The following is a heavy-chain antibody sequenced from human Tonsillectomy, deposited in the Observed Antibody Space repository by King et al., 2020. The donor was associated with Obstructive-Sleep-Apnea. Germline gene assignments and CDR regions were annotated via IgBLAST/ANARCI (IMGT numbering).Heavy chain of an antibody. D-gene: IGHD4-17*01. CDR1: GFTFSSYA. V-gene: IGHV3-23*04. J-gene: IGHJ4*02. Sequence: QLVQSGGGLVQPGGSLKLSCVTSGFTFSSYAMSWVGQAPGKGLGWVSSMIRGGITYYADSVKGRFTISPDNSKNTLYLQMNSLRAEDTAVYYFAKDIGTTVTRDYWGQGTLVTVSS. CDR2: MIRGGIT. CDR3: AKDIGTTVTRDY.